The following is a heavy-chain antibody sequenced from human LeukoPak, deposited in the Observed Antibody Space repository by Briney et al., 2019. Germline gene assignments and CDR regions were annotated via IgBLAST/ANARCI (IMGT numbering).Heavy chain of an antibody. D-gene: IGHD3-10*01. V-gene: IGHV1-2*02. Sequence: GASVKVSCKASGYTFTGYYMHWVRQAPGQGLEWMGWINPNSGGTNYAQKLQGRVTMTTDTSTSTAYMELRSLRSDDTAVYYCAREVGGSGSYVYYYYYMDVWGKGTTVTISS. CDR3: AREVGGSGSYVYYYYYMDV. CDR1: GYTFTGYY. J-gene: IGHJ6*03. CDR2: INPNSGGT.